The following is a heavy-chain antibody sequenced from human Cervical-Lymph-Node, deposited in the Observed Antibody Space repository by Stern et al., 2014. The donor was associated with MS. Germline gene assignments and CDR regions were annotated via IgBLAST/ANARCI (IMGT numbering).Heavy chain of an antibody. J-gene: IGHJ4*02. D-gene: IGHD2-15*01. V-gene: IGHV6-1*01. CDR3: ARVDCSGSNCAGGFDY. Sequence: QVQLQQSGPGLVKPSQTLSLTCAISGDSVSSNSATWNWIRQSPSRGLEGLGRTYYRSKWYNDYAVSVKSRITFNPDTSKNQCSLQLNSVTPEDTAVYYCARVDCSGSNCAGGFDYWGQGTLVTVSS. CDR1: GDSVSSNSAT. CDR2: TYYRSKWYN.